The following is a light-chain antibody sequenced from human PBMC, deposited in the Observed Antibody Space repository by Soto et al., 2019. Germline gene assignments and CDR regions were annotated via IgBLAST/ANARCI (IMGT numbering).Light chain of an antibody. V-gene: IGKV1-33*01. J-gene: IGKJ4*01. CDR3: QQCGNLPPT. Sequence: DIQMTQSPSSLSASVGDRVTNTCQASQDISNHLNWYQQTSGKAPKLLIYGAYNLETGVPSRFTGGQSGTHFTFTITSLQPEDVATYFCQQCGNLPPTFGGGTKVEI. CDR2: GAY. CDR1: QDISNH.